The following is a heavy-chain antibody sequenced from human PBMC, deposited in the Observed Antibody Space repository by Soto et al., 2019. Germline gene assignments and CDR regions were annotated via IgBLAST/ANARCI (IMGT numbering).Heavy chain of an antibody. J-gene: IGHJ6*02. CDR2: IYYSGST. CDR1: GGSISSYY. Sequence: SETLSLTCTVSGGSISSYYWSWIRQPPGKGLEWIGYIYYSGSTNYNPSLKSRVTISVDTSKNQFSPKLSSVTAADTAVYYCARASSGYDPYYYGMDVWGQGATVTVSS. V-gene: IGHV4-59*01. CDR3: ARASSGYDPYYYGMDV. D-gene: IGHD3-22*01.